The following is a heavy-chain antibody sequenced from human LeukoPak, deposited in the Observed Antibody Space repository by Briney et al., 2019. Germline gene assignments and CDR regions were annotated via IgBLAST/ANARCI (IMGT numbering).Heavy chain of an antibody. J-gene: IGHJ5*02. CDR2: IIPIFGTA. CDR1: GGTFSSYA. CDR3: ARDHVNNLRARFDP. V-gene: IGHV1-69*05. Sequence: GASVKVSCKASGGTFSSYAISWVRQAPGQGLEWMGGIIPIFGTANYAQKFQGRVTITTDESTSTAYMELSSLRSEDTAVYYCARDHVNNLRARFDPWGQGTLVTVSS. D-gene: IGHD2/OR15-2a*01.